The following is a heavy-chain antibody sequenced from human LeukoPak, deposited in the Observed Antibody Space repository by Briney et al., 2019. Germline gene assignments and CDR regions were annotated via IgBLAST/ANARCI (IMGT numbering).Heavy chain of an antibody. D-gene: IGHD5-12*01. J-gene: IGHJ5*02. Sequence: SETLTLTCAVYGGSFSGYYWSWIRQPPGKGLEWIGEINHSGSTNYNPSLKSRVTISVDTSKNQFSLNLSSVTAADTAVYYCARTVATINWFDPWGQGTLVTVSS. CDR3: ARTVATINWFDP. V-gene: IGHV4-34*01. CDR2: INHSGST. CDR1: GGSFSGYY.